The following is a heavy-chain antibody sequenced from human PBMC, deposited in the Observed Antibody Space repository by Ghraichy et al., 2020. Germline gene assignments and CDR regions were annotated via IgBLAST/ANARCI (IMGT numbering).Heavy chain of an antibody. D-gene: IGHD1-26*01. J-gene: IGHJ4*02. CDR3: ARVGNLRIVGATTDY. V-gene: IGHV3-48*02. Sequence: GGSLRLSCAASGFTFSSYSMNWVRQAPGKGLEWVSYISSSSSTIYYADSVKGRFTISRDNAKNSLYLQMNSLRDEDTAVYYCARVGNLRIVGATTDYWGQGTLVTVSS. CDR1: GFTFSSYS. CDR2: ISSSSSTI.